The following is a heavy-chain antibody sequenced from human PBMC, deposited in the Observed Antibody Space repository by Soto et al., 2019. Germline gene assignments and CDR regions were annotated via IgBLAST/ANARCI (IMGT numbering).Heavy chain of an antibody. V-gene: IGHV1-46*01. CDR3: ARSPYPRCINGVCSPIDY. CDR1: GYTFTSYY. D-gene: IGHD2-8*01. CDR2: INPSGGST. Sequence: QVQLVQSGAEVKKPGASVKISCKASGYTFTSYYMHWVRQAPGQGLEWMGIINPSGGSTNYAQKPQGGVAMPTDTSTSTAYMELNSPSSDDTAVYFSARSPYPRCINGVCSPIDYWCQGTLVSVSS. J-gene: IGHJ4*02.